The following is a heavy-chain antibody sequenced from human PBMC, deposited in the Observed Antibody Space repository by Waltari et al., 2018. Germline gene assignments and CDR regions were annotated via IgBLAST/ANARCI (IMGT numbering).Heavy chain of an antibody. V-gene: IGHV3-49*04. CDR2: IRSKAYGGKT. Sequence: EVQLVESGGGLVQPGRSLRLSCTASGFTFGDYAMSWVRQAPGKGLEWVGFIRSKAYGGKTEYAASVKGIFTISRDDSKSIAYLQMNSLKTEDTAVYYCTRGGGYCGGDCYYGDYWGQGTLVTVSS. CDR1: GFTFGDYA. D-gene: IGHD2-21*01. CDR3: TRGGGYCGGDCYYGDY. J-gene: IGHJ4*02.